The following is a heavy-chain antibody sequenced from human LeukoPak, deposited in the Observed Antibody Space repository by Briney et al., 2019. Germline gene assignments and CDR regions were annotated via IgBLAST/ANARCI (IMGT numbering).Heavy chain of an antibody. CDR1: AGCISGSRT. Sequence: SENLSCNCTVAAGCISGSRTWGWVRQPPVKGPEWIGNMHNDGRTASNPSLKSRVTLSLDTSTNQFSLKVNSVTAADTAFYFCARVLTAAGLDYWGQGTLVTVSS. J-gene: IGHJ4*02. V-gene: IGHV4-39*07. CDR3: ARVLTAAGLDY. D-gene: IGHD6-25*01. CDR2: MHNDGRT.